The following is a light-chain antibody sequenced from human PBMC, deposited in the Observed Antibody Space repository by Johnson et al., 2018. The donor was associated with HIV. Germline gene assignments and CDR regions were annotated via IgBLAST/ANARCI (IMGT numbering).Light chain of an antibody. Sequence: QSVLTQPPSVSAAPGQKVTISCSGSSSNIGNNYVSWYQQLPGTATKILIYDNNKRPSGITDRFTGYKSGKSATLGINGLQTGDEADYYCGPWDSSLSARVVVTGTKVTVL. CDR3: GPWDSSLSARV. J-gene: IGLJ1*01. CDR1: SSNIGNNY. CDR2: DNN. V-gene: IGLV1-51*01.